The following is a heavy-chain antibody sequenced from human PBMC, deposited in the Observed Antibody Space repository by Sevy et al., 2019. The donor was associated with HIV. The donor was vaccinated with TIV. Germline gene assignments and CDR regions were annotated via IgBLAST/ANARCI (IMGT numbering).Heavy chain of an antibody. Sequence: GGSLRLSCAASGFTFSRYAMHWVRQAPGKGLEWVTIISYDVTIKYYAESVKGRFTISRDNSKNTLYLQMNSLSTDDTAVYYCARNPNYSDDSSGSVHDAFDIWGQGTTVTVSS. D-gene: IGHD3-22*01. CDR3: ARNPNYSDDSSGSVHDAFDI. CDR1: GFTFSRYA. CDR2: ISYDVTIK. V-gene: IGHV3-30-3*01. J-gene: IGHJ3*02.